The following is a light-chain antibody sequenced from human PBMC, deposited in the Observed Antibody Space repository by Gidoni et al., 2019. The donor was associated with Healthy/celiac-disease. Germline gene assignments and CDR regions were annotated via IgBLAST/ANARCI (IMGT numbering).Light chain of an antibody. V-gene: IGLV3-1*01. CDR3: QAWDSSTLV. J-gene: IGLJ2*01. CDR2: QDS. Sequence: SYELTQPPSVSVSPGQTASITCSGDKLGDKYACWYQQKPGQSPVLVIYQDSKRPSGIPERFSGSNSGNTATLTISGTQAMGEADYYCQAWDSSTLVFGGGTKLTVL. CDR1: KLGDKY.